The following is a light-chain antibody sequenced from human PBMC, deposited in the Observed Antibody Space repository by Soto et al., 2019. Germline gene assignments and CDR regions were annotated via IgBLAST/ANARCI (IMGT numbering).Light chain of an antibody. V-gene: IGLV1-40*01. CDR1: RSNIGGGYD. Sequence: QSVLTQPPSVSGVPGQTITISCTGSRSNIGGGYDVHWYQQLPGTAPQLLVYGNINRPSRVPDRFSGSKSDTSASLAITGLQAEDEADYYCGSWDSSLSAYVFGTGTKLTVL. J-gene: IGLJ1*01. CDR3: GSWDSSLSAYV. CDR2: GNI.